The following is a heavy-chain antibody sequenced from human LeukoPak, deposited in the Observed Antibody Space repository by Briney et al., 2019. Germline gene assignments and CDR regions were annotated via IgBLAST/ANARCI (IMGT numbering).Heavy chain of an antibody. J-gene: IGHJ6*02. D-gene: IGHD2-2*01. Sequence: GGSLRLSCAASGFTFSSYAMSWARQAPGKGLEWVSAISGSGGSTYYADSVKGRFTISKDNSKNTLYLQMNSLRAEDTAVYYCAKWTVPAAMGYYYGMDVWGQGTTVTVSS. CDR3: AKWTVPAAMGYYYGMDV. CDR2: ISGSGGST. V-gene: IGHV3-23*01. CDR1: GFTFSSYA.